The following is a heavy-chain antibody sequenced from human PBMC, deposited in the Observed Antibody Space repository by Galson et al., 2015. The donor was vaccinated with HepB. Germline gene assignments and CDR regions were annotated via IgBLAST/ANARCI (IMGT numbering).Heavy chain of an antibody. V-gene: IGHV3-30*18. CDR1: GFTFSSYG. D-gene: IGHD3-3*01. CDR3: AKDLPYEAGPDI. CDR2: ISYDGSNK. Sequence: SLRLSCAASGFTFSSYGMHWVRQAPGKGLEWVAVISYDGSNKYYADSVKGRFTIPRDDSKNTLYLQMSSLRAEDTAVYYCAKDLPYEAGPDIWGQGTMVTVSS. J-gene: IGHJ3*02.